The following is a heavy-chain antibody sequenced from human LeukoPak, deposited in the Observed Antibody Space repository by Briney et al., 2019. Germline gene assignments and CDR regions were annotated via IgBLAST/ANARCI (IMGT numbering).Heavy chain of an antibody. Sequence: SETLSLTCTASGASITSYYWSWIRQPPGKGLEWIGYIYYSGSTTYKPSLKSRVTISVDTSKNQFSLKLSSETAADTAVYYCARLSIVGATNFDYWGQGTLVTVSS. V-gene: IGHV4-59*08. D-gene: IGHD1-26*01. CDR1: GASITSYY. J-gene: IGHJ4*02. CDR3: ARLSIVGATNFDY. CDR2: IYYSGST.